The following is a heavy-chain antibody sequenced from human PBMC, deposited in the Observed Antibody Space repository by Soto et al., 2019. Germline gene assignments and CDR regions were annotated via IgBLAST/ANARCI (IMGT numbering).Heavy chain of an antibody. CDR3: AKDSRSYARYFQH. V-gene: IGHV3-30*18. D-gene: IGHD3-16*01. CDR2: ISYDGSNK. CDR1: GFTFSSYG. J-gene: IGHJ1*01. Sequence: GGSLRLSCAASGFTFSSYGMHWVRQAPGKGLEWVAVISYDGSNKYYADSVKGRFTISRDNSKNTLYLQMNSLRAEDTAVYYCAKDSRSYARYFQHWGQGTLVTVSS.